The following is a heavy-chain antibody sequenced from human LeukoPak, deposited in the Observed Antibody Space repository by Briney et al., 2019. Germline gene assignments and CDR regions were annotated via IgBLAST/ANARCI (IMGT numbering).Heavy chain of an antibody. CDR3: ARDPPGGVMFDY. V-gene: IGHV4-61*02. CDR2: IYTSGST. J-gene: IGHJ4*02. CDR1: GGSINSDSYY. D-gene: IGHD3-16*01. Sequence: SETLSLTCTVSGGSINSDSYYWSWIRQPAGKGLEWIGRIYTSGSTNCNPSLKSRVSISVDTSKNQFSLKLNSVTAADTAVYYCARDPPGGVMFDYWGQGTLVTVSS.